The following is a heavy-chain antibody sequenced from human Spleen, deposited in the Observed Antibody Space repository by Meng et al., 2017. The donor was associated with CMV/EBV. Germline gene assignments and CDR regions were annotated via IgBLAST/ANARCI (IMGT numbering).Heavy chain of an antibody. J-gene: IGHJ4*02. CDR2: ISGSGSST. Sequence: GESLKISCAASGFTFSDYAMTWVRQAPGKGLEWVSAISGSGSSTYYADSVKGRFTISRDNSKNTLYLQMNSLRAEDTAVYYCASGSYCSGGSCYSGVDYWGQGALVTVSS. V-gene: IGHV3-23*01. CDR3: ASGSYCSGGSCYSGVDY. D-gene: IGHD2-15*01. CDR1: GFTFSDYA.